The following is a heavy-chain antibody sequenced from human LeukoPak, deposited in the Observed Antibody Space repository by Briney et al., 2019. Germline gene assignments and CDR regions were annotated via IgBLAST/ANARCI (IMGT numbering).Heavy chain of an antibody. V-gene: IGHV4-34*01. CDR1: GGSFSGYY. J-gene: IGHJ6*02. CDR2: IYYSGST. CDR3: ASENYDYYGMDV. Sequence: SETLSLTCAVYGGSFSGYYWSWIRQHPGKGLEWIGYIYYSGSTYYHPSLKSRVTISVDTSKNQFSLKLSSVTAADTAVYYCASENYDYYGMDVWGQGTTVTVSS.